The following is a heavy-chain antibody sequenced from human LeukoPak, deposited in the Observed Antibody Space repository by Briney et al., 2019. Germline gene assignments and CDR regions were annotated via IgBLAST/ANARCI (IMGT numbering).Heavy chain of an antibody. CDR1: GGSFSGYS. Sequence: NPSETLSLTCAVYGGSFSGYSWSWIRQPPGKGLEWIGYIYHSGSTYYNPSLKSRVTISVDRSKNQFSLKLSSVTAADTAVYYCAREFTDSSGYYFFDYWGQGTLVTVSS. V-gene: IGHV4-30-2*01. CDR2: IYHSGST. CDR3: AREFTDSSGYYFFDY. J-gene: IGHJ4*02. D-gene: IGHD3-22*01.